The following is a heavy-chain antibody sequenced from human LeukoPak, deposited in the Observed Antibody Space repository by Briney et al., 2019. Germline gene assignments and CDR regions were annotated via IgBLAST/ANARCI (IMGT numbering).Heavy chain of an antibody. CDR3: AREMGYYYYGMDV. Sequence: GGSLRLSCAASGFTFSTYWMHWVRQAPGKGLVWVSRINSDGSSTGYADSVKGRFTISRDSAKNTLYLQMNSLRAEDTAVYYCAREMGYYYYGMDVWGQGTTVTVSS. CDR1: GFTFSTYW. J-gene: IGHJ6*02. CDR2: INSDGSST. V-gene: IGHV3-74*01. D-gene: IGHD5-24*01.